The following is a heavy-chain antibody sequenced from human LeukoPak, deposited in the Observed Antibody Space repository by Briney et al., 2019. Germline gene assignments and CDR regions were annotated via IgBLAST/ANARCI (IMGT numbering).Heavy chain of an antibody. V-gene: IGHV4-39*01. Sequence: KPLETLSLTCTVSGGSISSSSYYWGWIRQPPGKVLEWIGSIYYSGSTYYNPSLKSRVTISVDTSKNQFSLKLSSVTAADTAVYYCAITPELSGVNDAFDIWGQGTMVTVSS. D-gene: IGHD1-26*01. CDR3: AITPELSGVNDAFDI. J-gene: IGHJ3*02. CDR1: GGSISSSSYY. CDR2: IYYSGST.